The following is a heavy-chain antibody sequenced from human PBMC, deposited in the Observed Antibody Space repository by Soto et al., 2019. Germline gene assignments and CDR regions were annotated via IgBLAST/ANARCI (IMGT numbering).Heavy chain of an antibody. V-gene: IGHV4-34*01. CDR2: INHSGST. CDR1: GGSFSGYY. J-gene: IGHJ4*02. D-gene: IGHD6-19*01. CDR3: ASALGSGWYRGMVPFDY. Sequence: SETLSLTCAVYGGSFSGYYWSWIRQPPGKGLEWIGEINHSGSTNYNPSLKSRVTISVDTSKNQFSLKLSSVTAADTAVYYCASALGSGWYRGMVPFDYWGQGTLVTVSS.